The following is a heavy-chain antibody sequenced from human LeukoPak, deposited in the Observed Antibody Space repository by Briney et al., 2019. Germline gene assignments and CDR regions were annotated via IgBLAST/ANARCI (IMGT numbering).Heavy chain of an antibody. J-gene: IGHJ2*01. V-gene: IGHV4-59*01. CDR3: ARTGRRGYFDF. Sequence: GSLRLSCAASGFTFSNYWMSWVRQAPGKGLEWIVSLLYRGSTHYNPSLRSRVAISHDTSNNQFSLKLTSVTTADTAVYYCARTGRRGYFDFWGRGTLVTVSS. CDR1: GFTFSNYW. CDR2: LLYRGST. D-gene: IGHD1-14*01.